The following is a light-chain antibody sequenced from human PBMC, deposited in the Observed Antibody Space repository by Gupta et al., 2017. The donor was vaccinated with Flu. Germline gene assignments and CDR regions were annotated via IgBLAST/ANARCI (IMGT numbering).Light chain of an antibody. CDR2: EQS. CDR1: AVANKY. CDR3: YSTDTSGDNRV. J-gene: IGLJ3*02. Sequence: KTITITFTGDAVANKYVYWYQHNAGEAPVLFFYEQSKRISAIPERFSASSSGTTATFTTTGAHVEEEGDYYCYSTDTSGDNRVFGGGSKLTVL. V-gene: IGLV3-10*01.